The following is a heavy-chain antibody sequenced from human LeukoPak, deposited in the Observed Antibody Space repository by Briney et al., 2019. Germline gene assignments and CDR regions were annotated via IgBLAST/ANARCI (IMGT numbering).Heavy chain of an antibody. J-gene: IGHJ4*02. Sequence: PGGSLRLSCSAPGFTFSSYSMNWVRQAPGKGLEWVAYIRYAGSNKYYADSVKGRFTISRDNSKNTLYLQMNSLRAEDTAVYYCDVYNLEVRGVIIETWGQGTLVTVYS. CDR1: GFTFSSYS. D-gene: IGHD3-10*01. V-gene: IGHV3-30*02. CDR3: DVYNLEVRGVIIET. CDR2: IRYAGSNK.